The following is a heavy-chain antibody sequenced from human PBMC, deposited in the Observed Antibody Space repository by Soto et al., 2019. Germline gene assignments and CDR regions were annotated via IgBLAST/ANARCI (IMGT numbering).Heavy chain of an antibody. D-gene: IGHD4-4*01. CDR1: GYTFTIYD. J-gene: IGHJ5*01. CDR3: ARTSVSNYIWFDF. CDR2: ISPENGNI. Sequence: QVQLVQSGAEVKKPGASVKVSCKASGYTFTIYDVSLVRQAPGQGLEWMGWISPENGNIKYAQKVQDRITMTTDTSTSSAYMELRSLRSDDTAVYSCARTSVSNYIWFDFWGQGGLITVSS. V-gene: IGHV1-18*01.